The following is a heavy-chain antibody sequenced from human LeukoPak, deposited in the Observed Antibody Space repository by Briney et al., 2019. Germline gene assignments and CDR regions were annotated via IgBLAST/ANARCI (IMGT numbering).Heavy chain of an antibody. CDR1: GFTFSSYW. CDR2: INSDGSST. CDR3: ARVGIAAAEYFQH. J-gene: IGHJ1*01. D-gene: IGHD6-13*01. Sequence: GGSLRLSCAASGFTFSSYWMHWVRQAPGKGLVWVSRINSDGSSTSYAGSVKGRFTISRDNAKNTLYLQMNSLRAEDTAVYYCARVGIAAAEYFQHWGQGTLVTVSS. V-gene: IGHV3-74*01.